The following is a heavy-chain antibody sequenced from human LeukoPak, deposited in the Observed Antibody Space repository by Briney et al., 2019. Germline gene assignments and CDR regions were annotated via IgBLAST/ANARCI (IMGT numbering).Heavy chain of an antibody. D-gene: IGHD3-22*01. CDR3: AKPPNYYDSSGYYS. CDR1: GFTFNSYA. V-gene: IGHV3-23*01. J-gene: IGHJ4*02. CDR2: ISGSGGST. Sequence: GGSLRLSCAASGFTFNSYAMSWVRRAPGKGLEWVSAISGSGGSTYYADSVKGRFTISRDNSKNTLYLQMNSLRAEDTAVYYCAKPPNYYDSSGYYSWGQGTLVTVSS.